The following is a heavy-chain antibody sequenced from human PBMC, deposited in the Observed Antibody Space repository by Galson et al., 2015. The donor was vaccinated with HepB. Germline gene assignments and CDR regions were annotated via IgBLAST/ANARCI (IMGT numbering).Heavy chain of an antibody. D-gene: IGHD3-10*01. J-gene: IGHJ6*02. CDR3: ARTGGTLVRGVISPVDYYYGRDV. V-gene: IGHV3-48*04. Sequence: SLRLSCAASGFTFSSYSMNWVRQAPGKGLEWLSYIRSGSTTIYYADSVKGRFTISRDNAKNSLYLQMNSLRADDTAVYYCARTGGTLVRGVISPVDYYYGRDVGGQGTTVTVSS. CDR1: GFTFSSYS. CDR2: IRSGSTTI.